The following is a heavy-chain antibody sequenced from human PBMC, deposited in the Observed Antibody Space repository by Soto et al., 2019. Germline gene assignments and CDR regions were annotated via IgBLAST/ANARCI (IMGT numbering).Heavy chain of an antibody. CDR1: GYTFTSYD. CDR2: MNPNSGNT. D-gene: IGHD3-9*01. Sequence: QVQLVQSGAEVKKPGASVKVSCKASGYTFTSYDINWVRQATGQGLEWMGWMNPNSGNTGYAQKFQGRVTMTRNTSRSTAYMELNNLRSEDTAVYYCARVRYVVWKLPQTDAFDIWGQGTMVTVSS. CDR3: ARVRYVVWKLPQTDAFDI. J-gene: IGHJ3*02. V-gene: IGHV1-8*01.